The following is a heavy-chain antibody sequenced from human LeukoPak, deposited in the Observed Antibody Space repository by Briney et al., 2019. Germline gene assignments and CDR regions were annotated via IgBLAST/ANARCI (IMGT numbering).Heavy chain of an antibody. V-gene: IGHV3-33*01. CDR2: IWYDGSNK. CDR3: ARGLGGAAAGRNWFDP. CDR1: GFIFSGYG. J-gene: IGHJ5*02. Sequence: PGGSLRLSCAASGFIFSGYGMHWVRQAPGKGLEWVAVIWYDGSNKYYADSVKGRFTISRDNSKNTLYLQMNSLRAEDTAVYYCARGLGGAAAGRNWFDPWGQGTLVTVSS. D-gene: IGHD6-13*01.